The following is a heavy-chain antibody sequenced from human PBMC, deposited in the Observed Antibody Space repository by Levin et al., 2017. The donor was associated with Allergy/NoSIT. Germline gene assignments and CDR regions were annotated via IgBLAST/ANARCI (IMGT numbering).Heavy chain of an antibody. J-gene: IGHJ4*02. V-gene: IGHV4-31*03. Sequence: SETLSLTCTVSGGSMTSGNNYWSWIRQHPGKGLEWIGYIYHTGTTYYHPSLKSRVAMSVDTSKNQFSLNLSSVTAADTAVYYCARLTDSFDYWGQGTLVTVSS. CDR2: IYHTGTT. D-gene: IGHD3-22*01. CDR1: GGSMTSGNNY. CDR3: ARLTDSFDY.